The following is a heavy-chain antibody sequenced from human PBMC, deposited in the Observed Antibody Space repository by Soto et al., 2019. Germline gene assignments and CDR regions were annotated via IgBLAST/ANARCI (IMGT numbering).Heavy chain of an antibody. CDR2: ISGSGGST. CDR3: AKDRPTSGYSYDTAFRSHYYYMDV. CDR1: GFTFSSYA. D-gene: IGHD5-18*01. J-gene: IGHJ6*03. Sequence: GGSLRLSCAASGFTFSSYAMSWVRQAPGKGLEWVSAISGSGGSTYYADSVKGRFTISRDNSKNTLYLQMNSLRAEDTAVYYCAKDRPTSGYSYDTAFRSHYYYMDVWGKGTTVTVSS. V-gene: IGHV3-23*01.